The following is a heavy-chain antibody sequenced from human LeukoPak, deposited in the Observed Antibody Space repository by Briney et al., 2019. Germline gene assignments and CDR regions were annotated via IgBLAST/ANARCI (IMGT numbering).Heavy chain of an antibody. J-gene: IGHJ4*02. CDR3: ARVPYDFWSGYPNYYFDY. D-gene: IGHD3-3*01. V-gene: IGHV4-59*01. CDR1: GGSISSYY. Sequence: SETLSLTCTVSGGSISSYYWSWIRQPPGKGLEWIGYIYYSGSTNYNPSLKSRVTISVDTSKNQFSLKLSSVTAADTAVYYCARVPYDFWSGYPNYYFDYWGQGTLVTVSS. CDR2: IYYSGST.